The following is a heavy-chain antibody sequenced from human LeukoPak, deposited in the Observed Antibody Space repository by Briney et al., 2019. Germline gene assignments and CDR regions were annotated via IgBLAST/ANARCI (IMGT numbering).Heavy chain of an antibody. D-gene: IGHD3-22*01. J-gene: IGHJ5*02. CDR3: ARPYYYDSRIDH. CDR1: GGSISSGDYY. Sequence: SQTLSLTCTVSGGSISSGDYYWSWIRQPPGKGLEWIAYMYYSGSTYYNPSLKSRVTMSADTSKNQLSLKLSSVTAADTAVYYCARPYYYDSRIDHWGQGILVTVSS. CDR2: MYYSGST. V-gene: IGHV4-30-4*01.